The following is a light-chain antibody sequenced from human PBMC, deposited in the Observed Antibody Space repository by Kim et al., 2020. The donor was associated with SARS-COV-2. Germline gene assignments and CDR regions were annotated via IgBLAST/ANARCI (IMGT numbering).Light chain of an antibody. Sequence: QSVLTQARSASGTPGQRVTISCSGGSSNIGRRSVRWYQQLPGTAPTLHIYSNNQRPSGVPDRFSGSTSGTSASLAIRGLQSEDEADYYCAAWDDSLNGPVFGGGTQLTVL. V-gene: IGLV1-44*01. CDR2: SNN. CDR1: SSNIGRRS. J-gene: IGLJ3*02. CDR3: AAWDDSLNGPV.